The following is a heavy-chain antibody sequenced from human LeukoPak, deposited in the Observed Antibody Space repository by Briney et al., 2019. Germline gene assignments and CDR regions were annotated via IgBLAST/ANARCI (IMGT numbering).Heavy chain of an antibody. D-gene: IGHD3-10*01. CDR2: INPNSGDT. J-gene: IGHJ6*02. CDR3: ARAGCGSGTHCADYYYGLDA. Sequence: ASVKVSCKASGYTFTGYYMHWVRQAPGQGLEWMGWINPNSGDTKYAQKFQGRVTLTRDTSISTAYMEVNRLTSDDTALYYCARAGCGSGTHCADYYYGLDAWGQGTTVTVSS. V-gene: IGHV1-2*02. CDR1: GYTFTGYY.